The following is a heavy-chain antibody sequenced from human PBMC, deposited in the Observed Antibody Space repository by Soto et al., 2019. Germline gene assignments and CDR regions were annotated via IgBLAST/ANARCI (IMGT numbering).Heavy chain of an antibody. D-gene: IGHD3-22*01. Sequence: EVQLVESGGGLAQPGGSLRLSCAASGLALSNFWMHWVRQAPGKGLVWVSRISSDGTDTNYADSVKGRFTISRDNATNTLYLQITSLKADDTVVYFCLAVITPWSFDHWGQGARVTVSS. CDR2: ISSDGTDT. V-gene: IGHV3-74*01. J-gene: IGHJ4*02. CDR3: LAVITPWSFDH. CDR1: GLALSNFW.